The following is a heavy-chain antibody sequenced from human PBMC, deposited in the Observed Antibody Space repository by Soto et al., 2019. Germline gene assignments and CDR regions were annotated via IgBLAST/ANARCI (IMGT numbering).Heavy chain of an antibody. CDR3: AKDDNGPHNYGDYNFHY. V-gene: IGHV3-30*18. D-gene: IGHD4-17*01. CDR1: GFTFSSYA. CDR2: VSYDGSHE. J-gene: IGHJ4*02. Sequence: QVQLVESGGGVVQPGTSLRLSCAASGFTFSSYAMHWVRQAPGKGLEWVAGVSYDGSHEFYADFVEGRFTIARDNSKDTVYLQMNSLRAEDTAVYYCAKDDNGPHNYGDYNFHYWGQGPLVTVPS.